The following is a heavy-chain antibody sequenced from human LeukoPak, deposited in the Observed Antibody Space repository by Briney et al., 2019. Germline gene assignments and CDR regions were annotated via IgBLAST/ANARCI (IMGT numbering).Heavy chain of an antibody. CDR3: ARGVYDFWSGLIDY. CDR2: INHSGST. CDR1: GGSFSGYY. Sequence: PSETLSLTCAVYGGSFSGYYWSWIRQPPWKGLEWIGEINHSGSTNYNPSLKSRVTISVDTSKNQFSLKLSSVTAADTAVYYCARGVYDFWSGLIDYWGQGTLVTVSS. D-gene: IGHD3-3*01. V-gene: IGHV4-34*01. J-gene: IGHJ4*02.